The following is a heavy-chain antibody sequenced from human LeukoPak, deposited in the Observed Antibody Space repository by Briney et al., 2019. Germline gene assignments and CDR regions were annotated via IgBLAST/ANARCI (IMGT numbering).Heavy chain of an antibody. J-gene: IGHJ3*02. D-gene: IGHD3-10*01. CDR3: ARERGKHLRDAFDI. Sequence: SETLSLTCTVSGGSISSYYWSWIRQPPGKGLEWIGYIYYSGSTYYNPSLKSRVTISVDTSKNQFSLKLSSVTAADTAVYYCARERGKHLRDAFDIWGQGTMVTVSS. V-gene: IGHV4-59*12. CDR2: IYYSGST. CDR1: GGSISSYY.